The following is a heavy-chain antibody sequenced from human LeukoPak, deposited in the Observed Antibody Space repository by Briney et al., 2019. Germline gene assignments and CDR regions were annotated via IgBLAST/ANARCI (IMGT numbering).Heavy chain of an antibody. J-gene: IGHJ4*02. D-gene: IGHD3-22*01. CDR1: GFTFSSYW. CDR3: ARVRSGYYYDY. CDR2: FNSDGS. V-gene: IGHV3-74*01. Sequence: GGSLRLSCAASGFTFSSYWMHWVRQTPGKGLVWVSRFNSDGSSYADSVKGRFTISRDNAKNTLYLQMNSLRAEDTAVYYCARVRSGYYYDYWGQGTLVTVSS.